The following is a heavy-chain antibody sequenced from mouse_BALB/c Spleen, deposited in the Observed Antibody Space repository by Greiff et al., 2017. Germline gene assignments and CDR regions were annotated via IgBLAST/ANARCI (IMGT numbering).Heavy chain of an antibody. CDR1: GYSITSDYA. Sequence: EVHLVESGPGLVKPSQSLSLTCTVTGYSITSDYAWNWIRQFPGNKLEWMGYISYSGSTSYNPSLKSRISITRDTSKNQFFLQLNSVTTEDTATYYCAAYGNYEGDYYAMDYWGQGTSVTVSS. CDR2: ISYSGST. V-gene: IGHV3-2*02. D-gene: IGHD2-10*02. J-gene: IGHJ4*01. CDR3: AAYGNYEGDYYAMDY.